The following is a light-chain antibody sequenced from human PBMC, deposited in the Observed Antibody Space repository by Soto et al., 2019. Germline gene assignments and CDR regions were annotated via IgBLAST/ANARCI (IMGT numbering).Light chain of an antibody. CDR2: AAS. V-gene: IGKV1-12*02. Sequence: DIRMTQSPSSVSASVGDRVTITCRASQGINTWLAWYQQKPGRAPKLLIYAASSLQSGVPSRFSGSGYGTDFTLTISSLQPEDFAVYYCQQANSFPFTFGPGTKVDIK. CDR3: QQANSFPFT. CDR1: QGINTW. J-gene: IGKJ3*01.